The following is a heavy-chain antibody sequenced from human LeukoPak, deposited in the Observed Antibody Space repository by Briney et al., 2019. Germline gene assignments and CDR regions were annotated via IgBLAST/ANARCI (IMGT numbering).Heavy chain of an antibody. Sequence: ASVKVSCKASGGTFSSYAISWVRQPPGQGLEWMGGIIPIFGTANYAQKFQGRVTITADESTSTAYMELSSLRSEDTAVYYCARAPVAGSNGYYYYYYMDVWGKGTTVTISS. CDR1: GGTFSSYA. J-gene: IGHJ6*03. V-gene: IGHV1-69*13. CDR2: IIPIFGTA. CDR3: ARAPVAGSNGYYYYYYMDV. D-gene: IGHD6-19*01.